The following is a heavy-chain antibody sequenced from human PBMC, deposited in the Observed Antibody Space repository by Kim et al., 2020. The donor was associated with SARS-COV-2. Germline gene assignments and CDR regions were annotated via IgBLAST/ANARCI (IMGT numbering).Heavy chain of an antibody. CDR3: ARDLVAAGFVGNFDY. D-gene: IGHD6-13*01. V-gene: IGHV1-46*01. J-gene: IGHJ4*02. Sequence: QKFQGRVTMTRDTSTSTVYMELSSLRSEDTAVYYCARDLVAAGFVGNFDYWGQGTLVTVSS.